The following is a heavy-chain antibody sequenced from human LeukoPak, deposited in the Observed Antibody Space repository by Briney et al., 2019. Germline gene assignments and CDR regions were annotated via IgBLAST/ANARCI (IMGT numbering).Heavy chain of an antibody. CDR2: IIAIFGTA. CDR1: GYTFTGYY. Sequence: SVKVSCKASGYTFTGYYMHWVRQAPGQGLEWMGGIIAIFGTANYAQKFQGRVTITTDESTSTAYMELSSPRSEDTAVYYCARGLLGYYYDSSGYSAAFGIWGQGTMVTVSS. D-gene: IGHD3-22*01. V-gene: IGHV1-69*05. CDR3: ARGLLGYYYDSSGYSAAFGI. J-gene: IGHJ3*02.